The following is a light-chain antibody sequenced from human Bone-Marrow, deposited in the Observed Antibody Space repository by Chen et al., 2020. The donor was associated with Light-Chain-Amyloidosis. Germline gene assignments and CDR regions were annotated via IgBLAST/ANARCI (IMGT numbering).Light chain of an antibody. CDR2: LGS. CDR3: MQALQTPGT. Sequence: DIVMTQSPLSLPVTPGEPASISCRSSQSLLHSNGYNYLDWYLQKPGQSPQLLIYLGSNRASGVPDRCSGSGSGTEFTLKISRVEAGDVGVYYCMQALQTPGTFGPGTKVHIK. V-gene: IGKV2-28*01. CDR1: QSLLHSNGYNY. J-gene: IGKJ3*01.